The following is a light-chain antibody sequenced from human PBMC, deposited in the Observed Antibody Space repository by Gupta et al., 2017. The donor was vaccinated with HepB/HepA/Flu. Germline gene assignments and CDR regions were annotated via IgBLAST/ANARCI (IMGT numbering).Light chain of an antibody. J-gene: IGKJ4*01. CDR3: QQSYSTPRT. CDR2: AAS. V-gene: IGKV1-39*01. CDR1: QSISSY. Sequence: DIQMTQSPSSLSASVGDRVTITCRASQSISSYLNWYQQKPGKAPNLLIYAASRLQSGVPSRFSGSGSGTDFTLTISSLQFEDFATYYCQQSYSTPRTFGGGTKVEIK.